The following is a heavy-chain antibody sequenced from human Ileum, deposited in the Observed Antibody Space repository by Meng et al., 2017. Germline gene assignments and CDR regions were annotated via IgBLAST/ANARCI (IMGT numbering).Heavy chain of an antibody. V-gene: IGHV4-61*01. D-gene: IGHD6-6*01. CDR3: ARSSTSPASYFFDY. CDR1: VGSVSSGSSY. CDR2: IYYSGST. Sequence: PSETLSLACTVSVGSVSSGSSYWSWTRQPPGKGLEWIGHIYYSGSTNYNPSLKSRVTISVDMSKNQFSLKLNSVTAADTAIYFCARSSTSPASYFFDYWGQGTLVTVSS. J-gene: IGHJ4*02.